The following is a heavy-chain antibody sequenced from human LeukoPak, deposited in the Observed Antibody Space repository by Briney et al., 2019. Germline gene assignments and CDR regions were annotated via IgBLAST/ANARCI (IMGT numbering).Heavy chain of an antibody. V-gene: IGHV1-24*01. CDR1: GYTLTELS. CDR3: ATGPNSGSQGAFDI. CDR2: FDPEDGET. Sequence: ASVKVSCKVSGYTLTELSMHWVRQAPGKGLEWMGGFDPEDGETIYAQKFQGRVTMTEDTSTDTAYMELSSPRSEDTAVYYCATGPNSGSQGAFDIWGQGTMVTVSS. D-gene: IGHD1-26*01. J-gene: IGHJ3*02.